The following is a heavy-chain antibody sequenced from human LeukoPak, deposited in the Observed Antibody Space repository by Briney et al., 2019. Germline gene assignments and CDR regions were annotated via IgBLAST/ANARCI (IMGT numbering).Heavy chain of an antibody. V-gene: IGHV4-59*01. CDR2: IHSGGAT. CDR1: GGSNSNYY. Sequence: SETLSLTCTVSGGSNSNYYWAWIRQSPGKGLEWIGYIHSGGATNYNPSLKRRVTISLDTSTSQLSLKLSAVTAADSALYYCARSGSAYYYGLDVWGQGTPVTVSS. D-gene: IGHD3-10*01. CDR3: ARSGSAYYYGLDV. J-gene: IGHJ6*02.